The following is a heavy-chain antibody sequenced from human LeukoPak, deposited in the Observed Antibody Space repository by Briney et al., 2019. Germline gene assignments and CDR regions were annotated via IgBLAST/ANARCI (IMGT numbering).Heavy chain of an antibody. D-gene: IGHD1-26*01. J-gene: IGHJ4*02. V-gene: IGHV3-23*01. Sequence: GGSLRLSCAVSGFTFSSYAMSWVRQAPGKGLEWVSGIDGSGGSTYYADSVKGRFTLSRDNSKNTLYLQMNSLRIEDTAVYYCARIPGGEGSTTSPFHYWGQGTLVTVSS. CDR2: IDGSGGST. CDR1: GFTFSSYA. CDR3: ARIPGGEGSTTSPFHY.